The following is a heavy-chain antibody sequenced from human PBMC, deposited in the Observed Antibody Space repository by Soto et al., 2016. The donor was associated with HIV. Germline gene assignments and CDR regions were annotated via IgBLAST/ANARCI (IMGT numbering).Heavy chain of an antibody. CDR3: ARVGVAWFDS. CDR2: IRSKVNNYAT. CDR1: GFTFSASA. Sequence: EVQLVESGGGVVQPGGSLKLFCEASGFTFSASAIHWVRQASGKGLEWLGRIRSKVNNYATSYAVSLKGRFTVSRDESKNMAYLEMKDLKTEDTAVYYCARVGVAWFDSWGQGTLVTVSS. D-gene: IGHD2-15*01. J-gene: IGHJ5*01. V-gene: IGHV3-73*01.